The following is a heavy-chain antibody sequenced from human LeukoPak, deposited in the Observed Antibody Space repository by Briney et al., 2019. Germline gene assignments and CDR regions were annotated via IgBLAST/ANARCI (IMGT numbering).Heavy chain of an antibody. J-gene: IGHJ4*02. CDR3: ASSRRGYTSGWFFDY. CDR2: IFHFGSP. D-gene: IGHD6-13*01. Sequence: SSETLSLTCTVSGDSINNYYWNWIRQSPGKGLEWIGYIFHFGSPHYSPSLGSRVTISIDTSKNQFSLKLTSVTTADTAIYYCASSRRGYTSGWFFDYWGQGALVTVSS. V-gene: IGHV4-59*01. CDR1: GDSINNYY.